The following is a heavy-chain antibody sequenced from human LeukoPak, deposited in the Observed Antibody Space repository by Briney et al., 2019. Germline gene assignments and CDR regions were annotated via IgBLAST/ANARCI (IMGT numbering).Heavy chain of an antibody. D-gene: IGHD6-19*01. J-gene: IGHJ6*02. CDR2: ISSSSSYI. V-gene: IGHV3-21*01. CDR1: DFTFSTNS. CDR3: AGSSGYYYYGMDV. Sequence: GGSLKLPCEASDFTFSTNSMNWVRQAPGRGLRWFSSISSSSSYIYYADSVKGRFTISRDNAKNSLYLQMNSLRAEDTAVYYCAGSSGYYYYGMDVWGQGTTVTVSS.